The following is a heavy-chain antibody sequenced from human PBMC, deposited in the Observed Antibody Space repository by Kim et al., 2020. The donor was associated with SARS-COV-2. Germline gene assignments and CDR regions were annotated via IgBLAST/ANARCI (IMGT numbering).Heavy chain of an antibody. CDR1: GGSVSSGSYY. Sequence: SETLSLTCTVSGGSVSSGSYYWSWIRQPPGKGLEWIGYIYYSGSTNYNPSLKSRVTISVDTSKNQFSLKLSSVTAADTAVYYCARDPILYSSSWYVDYYYGMDVWGQGTTVTVSS. J-gene: IGHJ6*02. CDR3: ARDPILYSSSWYVDYYYGMDV. V-gene: IGHV4-61*01. D-gene: IGHD6-13*01. CDR2: IYYSGST.